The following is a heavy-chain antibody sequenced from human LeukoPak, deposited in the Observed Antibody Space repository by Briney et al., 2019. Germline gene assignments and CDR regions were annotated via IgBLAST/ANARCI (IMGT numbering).Heavy chain of an antibody. CDR1: GGTFSSYA. V-gene: IGHV1-69*04. CDR3: AKEAVRYFDY. CDR2: IIPILGIA. Sequence: SVKVSCKASGGTFSSYAISWVRQAPGQGLEWMGRIIPILGIANYAQKFQGRVTITADKSTSTAYMELSSLRAEDTAVYYCAKEAVRYFDYWGQGTLVTVSS. J-gene: IGHJ4*02.